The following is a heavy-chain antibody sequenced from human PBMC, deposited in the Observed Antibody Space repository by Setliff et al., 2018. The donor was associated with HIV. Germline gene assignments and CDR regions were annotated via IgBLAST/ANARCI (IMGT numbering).Heavy chain of an antibody. J-gene: IGHJ3*02. CDR2: IYTSGNT. D-gene: IGHD6-19*01. CDR3: ARGRYSSGWYKDAFDI. CDR1: GGSISSGSYY. Sequence: PSETPSLTCTVSGGSISSGSYYWSWIRQPAGKGLEWIGRIYTSGNTNYNPSLKSRFTISAYTSKKQFSLKLNSVTAADTAVYYCARGRYSSGWYKDAFDIWGQVTMVTVSS. V-gene: IGHV4-61*02.